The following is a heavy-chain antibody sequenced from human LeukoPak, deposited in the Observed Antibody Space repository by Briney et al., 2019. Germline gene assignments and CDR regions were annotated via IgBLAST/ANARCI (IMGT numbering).Heavy chain of an antibody. J-gene: IGHJ4*02. D-gene: IGHD2-2*01. CDR2: INPSGGST. Sequence: GASVTVSCKASGYTFTSYYMHWVRQAPGQGLEWMGIINPSGGSTSYAQKFQGRVTMTRDTSTSTDYMELSSLRSEDTAVYYCSSCSSTSCTDYWGQGTLVTVSS. CDR3: SSCSSTSCTDY. CDR1: GYTFTSYY. V-gene: IGHV1-46*01.